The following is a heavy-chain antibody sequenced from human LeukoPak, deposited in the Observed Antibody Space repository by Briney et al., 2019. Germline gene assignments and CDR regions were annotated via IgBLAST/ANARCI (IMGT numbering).Heavy chain of an antibody. Sequence: PGGSLRLSCAASGXTFSSYEMNWVRQAPGKGLEWVSYISSSGSTIYYADSVKGRFTISRDNAKNSLYLQMNSLRAEDTAVYYCARRNYDILTGYYSLSGAFDIWGQGTMVTVSS. V-gene: IGHV3-48*03. CDR3: ARRNYDILTGYYSLSGAFDI. CDR2: ISSSGSTI. D-gene: IGHD3-9*01. CDR1: GXTFSSYE. J-gene: IGHJ3*02.